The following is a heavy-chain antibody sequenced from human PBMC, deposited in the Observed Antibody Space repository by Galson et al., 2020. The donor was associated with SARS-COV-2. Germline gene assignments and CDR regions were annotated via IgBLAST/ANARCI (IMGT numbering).Heavy chain of an antibody. CDR2: INTNTGHP. CDR3: VRDSGLWFGDPPRDYDYYMDV. CDR1: GYIFTSHS. V-gene: IGHV7-4-1*02. J-gene: IGHJ6*03. Sequence: ASVKVSCKASGYIFTSHSMNWVRQAPGQGLEWMGWINTNTGHPTYGQGFRGRFVFSLDTSVSTAYLQISSLQAEDTAVYYCVRDSGLWFGDPPRDYDYYMDVWGKGTTVTVSS. D-gene: IGHD3-10*01.